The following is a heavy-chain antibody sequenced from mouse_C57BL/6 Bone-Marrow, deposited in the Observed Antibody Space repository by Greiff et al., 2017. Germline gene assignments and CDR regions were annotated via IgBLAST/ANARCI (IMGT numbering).Heavy chain of an antibody. Sequence: VQLKESGGGLVKPGGSLKLSCAASGFTFSDYGMHWVRQAPEKGLEWVAYISSGSSTIYYADTVKGRFTISRDNAKNTLFLQMTSLRSEDTAMYYCARGFLLYFDYWGQGTTRTVSS. J-gene: IGHJ2*01. D-gene: IGHD3-2*02. CDR1: GFTFSDYG. V-gene: IGHV5-17*01. CDR3: ARGFLLYFDY. CDR2: ISSGSSTI.